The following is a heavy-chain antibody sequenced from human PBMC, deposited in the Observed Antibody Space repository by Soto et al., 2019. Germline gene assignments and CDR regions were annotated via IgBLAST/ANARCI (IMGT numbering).Heavy chain of an antibody. CDR2: ISAYNGNT. CDR1: GYTFTSYG. V-gene: IGHV1-18*01. D-gene: IGHD2-15*01. CDR3: ARDIGCSGGSCHHNNWFDP. Sequence: QVQLVQSGAEVKKPGASVKVSCKASGYTFTSYGISWVRQAPGQGLEWMGWISAYNGNTNYAQKLQGRVTMTTDTSTSTDYMELRSLRSYDTAVYYCARDIGCSGGSCHHNNWFDPWGQGTLVTVSS. J-gene: IGHJ5*02.